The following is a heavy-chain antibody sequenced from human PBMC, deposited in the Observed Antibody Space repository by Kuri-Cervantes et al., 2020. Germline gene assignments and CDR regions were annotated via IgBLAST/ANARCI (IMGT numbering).Heavy chain of an antibody. CDR3: AREKAYCGGDCXFSGAFDI. Sequence: GGSLRLSCAASGFTVSSNYMSWVRQAPGKGLEWVSGIYSGGSTYYADSVKGRFTISRDNSKNTLDLQMNSLRAEDTAVYYCAREKAYCGGDCXFSGAFDIWGQGTMVTVSS. CDR1: GFTVSSNY. J-gene: IGHJ3*02. D-gene: IGHD2-21*02. CDR2: IYSGGST. V-gene: IGHV3-66*01.